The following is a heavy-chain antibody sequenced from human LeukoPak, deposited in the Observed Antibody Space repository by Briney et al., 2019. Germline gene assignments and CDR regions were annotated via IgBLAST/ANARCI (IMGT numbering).Heavy chain of an antibody. Sequence: SETLSLTCTVSGGAIISDNFYWGWVRQPPGKGREWVGSINYSGTTYFNPSLRRRVSISVDTSRTQFFLTLNSVTAADTAVYYCGRLFDSWGQGILVTVSS. J-gene: IGHJ4*02. CDR1: GGAIISDNFY. CDR3: GRLFDS. CDR2: INYSGTT. V-gene: IGHV4-39*01.